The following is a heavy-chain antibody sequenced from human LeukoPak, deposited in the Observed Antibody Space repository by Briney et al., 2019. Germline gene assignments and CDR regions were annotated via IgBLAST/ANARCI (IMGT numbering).Heavy chain of an antibody. V-gene: IGHV1-69-2*01. Sequence: ASVKVSCKVSGYTFTDYYMHWVQQAPGKGLEWMGLVDPEDGETIYAEKFQGRVTITADESTSTAYMELSSLRSEDTAVYYCARVRYCSSTSCTYTSPYYYYMDVWGKGTTVTVSS. D-gene: IGHD2-2*01. CDR3: ARVRYCSSTSCTYTSPYYYYMDV. CDR1: GYTFTDYY. CDR2: VDPEDGET. J-gene: IGHJ6*03.